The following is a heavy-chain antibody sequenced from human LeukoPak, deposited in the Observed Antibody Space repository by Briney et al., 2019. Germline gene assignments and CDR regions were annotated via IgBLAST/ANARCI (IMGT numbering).Heavy chain of an antibody. CDR3: ARGGHYYGSGSADY. D-gene: IGHD3-10*01. V-gene: IGHV3-21*01. J-gene: IGHJ4*02. CDR2: ISSSSYI. Sequence: GGSLRLSCAASGFTFSSYSMNWVRQAPGKGLEWVSSISSSSYIYYADSVKGRFTISRDNAKNSLYLQMNSLRAEGTAVYYCARGGHYYGSGSADYWGQGTLVTVSS. CDR1: GFTFSSYS.